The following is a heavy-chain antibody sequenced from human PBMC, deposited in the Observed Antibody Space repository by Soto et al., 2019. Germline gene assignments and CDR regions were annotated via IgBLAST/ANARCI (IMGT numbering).Heavy chain of an antibody. CDR3: ARVRYYDSSGYSYWYFDL. CDR1: GGTFSSYA. Sequence: QVQLVQSGAEVKKPGSSVKVSCQASGGTFSSYAISWVRQAPGQGLEWMGGIIPIFGTANYAQKFQGRVTITADESTSTAYMELSSLRSEDTAVYYCARVRYYDSSGYSYWYFDLWGRGTLVTVSS. V-gene: IGHV1-69*12. CDR2: IIPIFGTA. J-gene: IGHJ2*01. D-gene: IGHD3-22*01.